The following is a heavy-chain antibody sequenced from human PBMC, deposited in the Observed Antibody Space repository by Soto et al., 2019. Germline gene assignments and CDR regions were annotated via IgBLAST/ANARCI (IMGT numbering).Heavy chain of an antibody. CDR3: VKDRTYYDILTGYSPAWYFDY. CDR1: GFTFNSYW. CDR2: IKQDGSEK. D-gene: IGHD3-9*01. Sequence: GGSLRLSCAASGFTFNSYWMTWVRQAPGKGLEWVANIKQDGSEKYYVDSVKGRFTISRDNSKNTLYLQMSSLRAEDTAVYYCVKDRTYYDILTGYSPAWYFDYWGQGTLVTV. J-gene: IGHJ4*02. V-gene: IGHV3-7*01.